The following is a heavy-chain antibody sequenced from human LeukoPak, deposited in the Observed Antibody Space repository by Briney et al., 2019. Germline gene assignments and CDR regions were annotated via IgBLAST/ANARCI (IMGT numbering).Heavy chain of an antibody. D-gene: IGHD5-18*01. J-gene: IGHJ4*02. CDR1: GYTFTSYA. V-gene: IGHV1-3*01. Sequence: GASVKVSCKAPGYTFTSYAMHWVRQAPGQRLEWMGWINAGNGNTKYSQKFQGRVTITRDTSASTAYMELSSLRSEDTAVYYCARARGYSYGNHWGQGTLVTVSS. CDR3: ARARGYSYGNH. CDR2: INAGNGNT.